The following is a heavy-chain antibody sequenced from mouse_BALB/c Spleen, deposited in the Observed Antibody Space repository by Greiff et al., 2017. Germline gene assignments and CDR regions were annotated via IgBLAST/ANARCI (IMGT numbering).Heavy chain of an antibody. CDR3: TRWGYYENYAMDY. D-gene: IGHD2-3*01. V-gene: IGHV5-6-4*01. J-gene: IGHJ4*01. CDR1: GFTFSSYT. CDR2: ISSGGSYT. Sequence: EVMLVESGGGLVKPGGSLKLSCAASGFTFSSYTMSWVRQTPEKRLEWVATISSGGSYTYYPDSVKGRFTISRDNAKNTLYLQMSSLKSEDTAMYYCTRWGYYENYAMDYWGQGTSVTVSS.